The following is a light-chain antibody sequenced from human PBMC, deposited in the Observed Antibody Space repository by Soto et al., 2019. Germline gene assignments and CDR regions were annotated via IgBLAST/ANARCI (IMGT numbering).Light chain of an antibody. CDR1: SSDY. Sequence: QSALTQPPSASGSPGQSVIISCTGTSSDYVSWYQKNPGKAPKLIIYEVTHRPSGVPGRFSGSKSGNTASLTVSGLQPDDEADYYCASYVGSNNLIFGGGTKVTVL. V-gene: IGLV2-8*01. CDR3: ASYVGSNNLI. J-gene: IGLJ2*01. CDR2: EVT.